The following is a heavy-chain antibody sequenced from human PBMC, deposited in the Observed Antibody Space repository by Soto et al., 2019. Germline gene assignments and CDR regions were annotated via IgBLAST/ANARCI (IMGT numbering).Heavy chain of an antibody. D-gene: IGHD3-3*02. CDR1: GYTFAHYW. CDR3: ARLRRRLADPFDF. CDR2: IYPSDSDT. V-gene: IGHV5-51*01. Sequence: PGESLKISCKGSGYTFAHYWIGWVRQMPGKGLEWMGIIYPSDSDTRYSPSFEGHVTISADRSATTAYLQWSSLKASDTAIYYCARLRRRLADPFDFSGQGSLVTVYS. J-gene: IGHJ4*02.